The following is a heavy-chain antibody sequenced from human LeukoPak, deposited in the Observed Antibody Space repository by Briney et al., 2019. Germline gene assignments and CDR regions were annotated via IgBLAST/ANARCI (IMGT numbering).Heavy chain of an antibody. CDR2: INPNSGGT. Sequence: ASVKVSCKASGYTFTGYYMHWVRQAPGQGLEWMGWINPNSGGTNYAQKFQGRVTMTRDTSISTAYMELSRLRSDDTAVYYCARDPSLWFGEYGQYYYYYMDVWGKGTTVTISS. D-gene: IGHD3-10*01. CDR3: ARDPSLWFGEYGQYYYYYMDV. J-gene: IGHJ6*03. CDR1: GYTFTGYY. V-gene: IGHV1-2*02.